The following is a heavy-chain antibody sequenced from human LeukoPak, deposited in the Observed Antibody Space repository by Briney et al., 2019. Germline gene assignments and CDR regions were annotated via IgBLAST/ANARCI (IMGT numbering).Heavy chain of an antibody. CDR1: GYTFTNYG. CDR2: ISAYNGNT. V-gene: IGHV1-18*01. J-gene: IGHJ5*02. CDR3: ARDDCSSTSCYTRWFDP. Sequence: ASVKVSFKASGYTFTNYGISWVRQAPGQGLEWMGWISAYNGNTNYAQKLQGRVTMTTDTSTSTAYMELRSLRSDDTAVYYCARDDCSSTSCYTRWFDPWGQGTLVTVSS. D-gene: IGHD2-2*02.